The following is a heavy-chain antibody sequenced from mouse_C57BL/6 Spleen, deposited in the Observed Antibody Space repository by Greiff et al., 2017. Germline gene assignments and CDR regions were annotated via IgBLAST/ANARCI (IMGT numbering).Heavy chain of an antibody. CDR2: IDPSDSEP. Sequence: QVQLQQPGAELVRPGSSVKLSCKASGYTFTSYWMHWVKQRPIQGLEWIGNIDPSDSEPHYNQKFKDKATLTVDKSTSTGYMQLSSQTAEDSWGYYCARGGYYGSRDAMDYWGQGTTVTVSS. V-gene: IGHV1-52*01. D-gene: IGHD1-1*01. CDR1: GYTFTSYW. J-gene: IGHJ4*01. CDR3: ARGGYYGSRDAMDY.